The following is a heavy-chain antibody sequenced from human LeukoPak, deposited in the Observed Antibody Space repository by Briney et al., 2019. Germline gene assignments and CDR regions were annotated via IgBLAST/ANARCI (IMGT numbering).Heavy chain of an antibody. V-gene: IGHV4-39*07. CDR3: ARCSSGWYRGYNWFDP. CDR2: INHSGST. J-gene: IGHJ5*02. CDR1: GGSISSGSYY. Sequence: PSQTLSLTCTVSGGSISSGSYYWSWIRQPPGKGLEWIGEINHSGSTNYNPSLKSRVTISVDTSKNQFSLKLSSVTAADTAVYYCARCSSGWYRGYNWFDPWGQGTLVTVSS. D-gene: IGHD6-19*01.